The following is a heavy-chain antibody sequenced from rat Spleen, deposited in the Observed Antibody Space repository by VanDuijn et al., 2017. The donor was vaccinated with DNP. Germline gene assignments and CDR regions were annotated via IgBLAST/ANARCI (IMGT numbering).Heavy chain of an antibody. CDR3: ATHDWTS. V-gene: IGHV5-7*01. Sequence: EVQLVESGGDLVQPGKSLKLSCAASGFTFSDYAMVWVRQAPKKGLEWVATISYDGSRTYYRDSVKGRFTISRDNAKSTLYLQMDSLRSEDTATYYCATHDWTSWGQGVMVTVSS. CDR1: GFTFSDYA. CDR2: ISYDGSRT. J-gene: IGHJ2*01.